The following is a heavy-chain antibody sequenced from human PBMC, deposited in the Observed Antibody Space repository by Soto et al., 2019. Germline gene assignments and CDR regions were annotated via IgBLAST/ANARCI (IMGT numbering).Heavy chain of an antibody. CDR3: ARSQGFLYDSSGYYPRPFDY. CDR2: IYPGDSDT. CDR1: GYSFTSYW. V-gene: IGHV5-51*01. J-gene: IGHJ4*02. D-gene: IGHD3-22*01. Sequence: GESLKISCKGSGYSFTSYWIGWVRQMPGKGLEWMGIIYPGDSDTRYSPSLQGQVTISADKSISTAYLQWSSLKASDTAMYYCARSQGFLYDSSGYYPRPFDYWGQGTLVTVSS.